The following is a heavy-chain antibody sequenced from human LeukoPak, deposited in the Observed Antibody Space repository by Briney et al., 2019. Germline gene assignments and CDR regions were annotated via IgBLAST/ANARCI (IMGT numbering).Heavy chain of an antibody. CDR2: MSFDGGKK. D-gene: IGHD1-20*01. V-gene: IGHV3-30*03. CDR3: ARENNWNDVAAFDI. CDR1: GFTFSTYG. J-gene: IGHJ3*02. Sequence: GGSLRLSCAASGFTFSTYGMHWVRQAPGKGLEWVALMSFDGGKKYHADSVKGRFTISRDNAKNSLYLQMNSLRADDTAVYYCARENNWNDVAAFDIWGQGTKVTVSS.